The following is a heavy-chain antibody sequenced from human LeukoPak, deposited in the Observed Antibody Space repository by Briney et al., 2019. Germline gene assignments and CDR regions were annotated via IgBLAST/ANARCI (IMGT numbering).Heavy chain of an antibody. V-gene: IGHV3-74*01. D-gene: IGHD3-10*01. CDR1: GFTFRSDW. CDR3: ATIQGITPYPMEDGFDI. J-gene: IGHJ3*02. CDR2: ISPDGTHT. Sequence: GGSLRLTCAASGFTFRSDWMNWVRQAPGKGLVWVSRISPDGTHTTYADSVKGRFTVSRDNAKNTLHLQTTSLRDEDTAVYFCATIQGITPYPMEDGFDIWGQGTMVTVSS.